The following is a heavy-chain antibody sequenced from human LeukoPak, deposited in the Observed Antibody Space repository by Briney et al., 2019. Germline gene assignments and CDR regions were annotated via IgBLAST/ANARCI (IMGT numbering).Heavy chain of an antibody. D-gene: IGHD4-17*01. CDR3: ARVGEYEPLPDY. Sequence: PSETLSLTCTVSGGSVSSGSYYWSWIRQPPGKGLEWIGYIYYSGNTNYNPSLKSRVTISVDTSKNQFSLKLSSVTAADTAVYYCARVGEYEPLPDYWGQGTLVTVSS. V-gene: IGHV4-61*01. CDR1: GGSVSSGSYY. CDR2: IYYSGNT. J-gene: IGHJ4*02.